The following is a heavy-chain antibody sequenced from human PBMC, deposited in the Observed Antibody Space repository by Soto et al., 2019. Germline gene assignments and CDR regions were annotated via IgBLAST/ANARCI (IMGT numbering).Heavy chain of an antibody. CDR1: GFSFDDYG. CDR3: GRWRSRGSWDPPGF. CDR2: INWSGASI. J-gene: IGHJ1*01. Sequence: EVQLVESGGAVVRPGGSLRLSCVASGFSFDDYGMSWVRQAPGKGLEWVSCINWSGASIGHGDSVKGRLIISRDKAKNSLYVDVICVRADDTALYYCGRWRSRGSWDPPGFWGQGALVTFSS. V-gene: IGHV3-20*04. D-gene: IGHD6-13*01.